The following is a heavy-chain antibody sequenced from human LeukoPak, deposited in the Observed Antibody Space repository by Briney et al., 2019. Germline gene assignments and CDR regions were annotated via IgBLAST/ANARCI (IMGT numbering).Heavy chain of an antibody. CDR2: IYYSGGT. CDR1: GGSISSSSYY. J-gene: IGHJ3*02. Sequence: SETLSLTCTVSGGSISSSSYYWGWIRQPPGKGLEWIGSIYYSGGTYYNPSLKSRVTISVDTSKNQFSLKLSSVTAADTAVYYCARVGADDAFDIWGQGTMVTVSS. D-gene: IGHD1-26*01. CDR3: ARVGADDAFDI. V-gene: IGHV4-39*07.